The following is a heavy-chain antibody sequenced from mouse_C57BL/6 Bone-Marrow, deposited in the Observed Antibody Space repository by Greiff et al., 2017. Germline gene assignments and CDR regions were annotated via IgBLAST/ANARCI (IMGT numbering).Heavy chain of an antibody. D-gene: IGHD1-1*01. CDR3: ASASYDGLDY. CDR1: GYTFTDYY. V-gene: IGHV1-76*01. CDR2: IYPGSGNT. Sequence: QVQLQQSGPELVRPGASVTLSCKASGYTFTDYYINWVRQRPGQGLEWLARIYPGSGNTYYNAKFTGKATMTTEKASIIAYMQRRSLTSTDISYYVSASASYDGLDYWGQGTTLTVSA. J-gene: IGHJ2*01.